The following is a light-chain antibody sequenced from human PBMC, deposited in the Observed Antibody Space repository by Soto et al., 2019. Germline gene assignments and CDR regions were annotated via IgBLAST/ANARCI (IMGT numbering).Light chain of an antibody. CDR2: DVS. Sequence: QSVLTQPASVSGSPGQSITISCTGTSSDVGGYDYVSWYQQYPGKAPKLMIYDVSNRPSGVSNRFSGSKSGNTASLTISGLQSEDEGDYYCSSFSNSNTLLLFGGGTKVTVL. CDR3: SSFSNSNTLLL. J-gene: IGLJ2*01. CDR1: SSDVGGYDY. V-gene: IGLV2-14*03.